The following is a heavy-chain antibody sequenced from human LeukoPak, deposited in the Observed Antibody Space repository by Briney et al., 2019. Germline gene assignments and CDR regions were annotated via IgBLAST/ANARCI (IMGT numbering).Heavy chain of an antibody. V-gene: IGHV3-74*01. CDR1: GFTFTTSW. D-gene: IGHD6-13*01. CDR2: INKDGSSS. Sequence: PGGSLRLSYAASGFTFTTSWMHWVRQAPGKGLVWVSRINKDGSSSNYADSVKGRFTISRDNAKNTLYLQMNSLRIEDTAVYYCAAATAAAGASNGMDVWGQGTTVTVSS. CDR3: AAATAAAGASNGMDV. J-gene: IGHJ6*02.